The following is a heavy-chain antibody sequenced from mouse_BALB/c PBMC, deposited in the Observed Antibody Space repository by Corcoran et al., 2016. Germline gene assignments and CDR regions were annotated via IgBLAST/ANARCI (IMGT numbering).Heavy chain of an antibody. CDR1: GYTFTNYG. Sequence: QIQLVQSGPELKKPGETVKISCKASGYTFTNYGMNWVKQAPGKGLKWMGWINTYTGEATYADDFKGRFAFSLETSASTAYLQINNLKNEYTATYFCARDPAWFAYWGQGTLVTVSA. CDR2: INTYTGEA. CDR3: ARDPAWFAY. V-gene: IGHV9-3-1*01. J-gene: IGHJ3*01.